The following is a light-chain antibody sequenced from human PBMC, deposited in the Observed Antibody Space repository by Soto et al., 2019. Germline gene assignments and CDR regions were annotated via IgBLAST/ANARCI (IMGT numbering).Light chain of an antibody. V-gene: IGKV1-12*01. CDR2: AAS. J-gene: IGKJ3*01. CDR1: QGIASW. Sequence: DIQMTQSPLFVSSSVGDRVTITCRASQGIASWLAWYQQKPGKAPKLLIYAASSLQSGVPSRFIGSGSETDFTFTISSLQTEDFATDYCQQANSFPFTFGPGTKVDIK. CDR3: QQANSFPFT.